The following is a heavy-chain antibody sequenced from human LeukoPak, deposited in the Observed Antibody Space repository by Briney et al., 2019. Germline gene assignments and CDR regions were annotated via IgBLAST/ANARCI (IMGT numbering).Heavy chain of an antibody. Sequence: GGSLRLSCAASGFTFSSYSMNWVRQAPGKGLEWVSYISSSSSTIYYADSVKGRFTISRDNAKNSLYLQMNSLRAEDTAVYYCAREDYRGFDYWGQGTLVTVSS. CDR2: ISSSSSTI. CDR1: GFTFSSYS. CDR3: AREDYRGFDY. D-gene: IGHD4-11*01. V-gene: IGHV3-48*01. J-gene: IGHJ4*02.